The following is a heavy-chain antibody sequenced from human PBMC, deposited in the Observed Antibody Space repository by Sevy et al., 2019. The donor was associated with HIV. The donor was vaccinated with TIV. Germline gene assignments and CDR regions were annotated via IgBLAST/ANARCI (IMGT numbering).Heavy chain of an antibody. CDR3: ARDPEQQLAPNWFDP. J-gene: IGHJ5*02. CDR2: INTNTGNP. Sequence: ASVKVSCKASGYTFTSYAMNWVRQAPGQGLEWMGWINTNTGNPTYAQGFTGRFVFSLDISVSTAYLQISSLKAEDTAVYYCARDPEQQLAPNWFDPWGQGTLVTVSS. CDR1: GYTFTSYA. D-gene: IGHD6-13*01. V-gene: IGHV7-4-1*02.